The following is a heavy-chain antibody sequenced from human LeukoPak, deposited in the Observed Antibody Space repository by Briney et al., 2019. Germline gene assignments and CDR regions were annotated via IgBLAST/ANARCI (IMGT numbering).Heavy chain of an antibody. D-gene: IGHD3-16*02. V-gene: IGHV1-2*02. CDR2: INPNSGGT. J-gene: IGHJ4*02. Sequence: ASVKVSCKASGYTFTGYYMHWVRQAPGQGLEWMGWINPNSGGTNYAQKFQGRVTTTRDTSISTAYMELSRLRSDDTAVYYCARVGVWGSYRYPDYWGQGTLVTVSS. CDR3: ARVGVWGSYRYPDY. CDR1: GYTFTGYY.